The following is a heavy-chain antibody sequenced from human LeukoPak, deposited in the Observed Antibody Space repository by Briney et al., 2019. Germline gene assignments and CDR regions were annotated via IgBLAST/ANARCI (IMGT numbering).Heavy chain of an antibody. V-gene: IGHV4-34*01. CDR3: ARGRRLLRYPHYYYYYYMDV. J-gene: IGHJ6*03. D-gene: IGHD3-9*01. CDR2: INHSGNT. CDR1: GGSFSGYY. Sequence: SETLSLTCAVYGGSFSGYYWSWIRQPPGKGLEWIGEINHSGNTNYNPSLKSRVTISVDTSKNQFSLKLSSVTAADTAVYYCARGRRLLRYPHYYYYYYMDVWGKGTTVTVSS.